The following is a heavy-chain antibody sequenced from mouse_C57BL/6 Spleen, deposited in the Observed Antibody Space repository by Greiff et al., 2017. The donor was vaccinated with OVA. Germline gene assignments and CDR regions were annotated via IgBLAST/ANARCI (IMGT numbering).Heavy chain of an antibody. D-gene: IGHD4-1*01. CDR3: ARDGLGRLYWYFDV. CDR2: ISAGGSYT. Sequence: EVHLVESGGGLVKPGGSLKLSCAASGFTFSSYAMSWVRQTPEKRLEWVATISAGGSYTYYPDNVKGRFTISRDNAKNNLYLQMSHLKSEDTAMYYCARDGLGRLYWYFDVWGTGTTVTVSS. J-gene: IGHJ1*03. V-gene: IGHV5-4*01. CDR1: GFTFSSYA.